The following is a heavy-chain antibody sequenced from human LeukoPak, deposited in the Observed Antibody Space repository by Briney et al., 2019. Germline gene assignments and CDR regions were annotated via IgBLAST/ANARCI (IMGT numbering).Heavy chain of an antibody. Sequence: GGSLRLSCAASGFTFNNYGINWVRQAPVKGLEWVSSISSSSSHTYYADSVKGRFTVSRDNAKNSLYLQMSSLRAEDTAVYYCAKEITRPNRAVAGLNYWGQGTLVTVSS. D-gene: IGHD6-19*01. CDR1: GFTFNNYG. V-gene: IGHV3-21*01. J-gene: IGHJ4*02. CDR3: AKEITRPNRAVAGLNY. CDR2: ISSSSSHT.